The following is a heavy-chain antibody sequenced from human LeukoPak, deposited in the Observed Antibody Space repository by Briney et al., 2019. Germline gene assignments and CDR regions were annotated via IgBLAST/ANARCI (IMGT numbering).Heavy chain of an antibody. CDR3: ARCTGGGSCYGVRY. Sequence: ASVKVSCKASGGTFSSYAISWVRQAPGQGLEWMGGIIPIFGTANYAQKFQGRVTITADESTSTAYMELSSLRSDDTAVYYCARCTGGGSCYGVRYWGQGTLVTVSS. D-gene: IGHD2-15*01. CDR1: GGTFSSYA. V-gene: IGHV1-69*13. CDR2: IIPIFGTA. J-gene: IGHJ4*02.